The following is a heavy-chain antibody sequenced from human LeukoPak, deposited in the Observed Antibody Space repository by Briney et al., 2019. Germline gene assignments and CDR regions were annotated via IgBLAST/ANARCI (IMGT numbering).Heavy chain of an antibody. Sequence: SETLSLTCTVSGGSISSYHWSWIRQPPGKGLEWIGYIYYSGSTNYNPSLKSRVTISVGTSKNQFPLKLSSVTAADTAVYYCARGGPYYDSSGYHFDYSGQGTLVTVSS. J-gene: IGHJ4*02. CDR3: ARGGPYYDSSGYHFDY. CDR1: GGSISSYH. D-gene: IGHD3-22*01. V-gene: IGHV4-59*01. CDR2: IYYSGST.